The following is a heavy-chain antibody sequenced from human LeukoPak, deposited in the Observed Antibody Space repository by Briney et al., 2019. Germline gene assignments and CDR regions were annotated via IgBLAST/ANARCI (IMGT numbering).Heavy chain of an antibody. V-gene: IGHV3-30*02. CDR1: GFTFSSYG. CDR2: IRYDGSNK. J-gene: IGHJ4*02. D-gene: IGHD2-2*02. Sequence: GGSLRLSCAASGFTFSSYGMHWVRQAPGKGLEWVAFIRYDGSNKYYADSVKGRFTISRDNSKNTLYLQMNSLRAEDTAVYYCAKDPTARHLYFTFDYWGQGTLVTVSS. CDR3: AKDPTARHLYFTFDY.